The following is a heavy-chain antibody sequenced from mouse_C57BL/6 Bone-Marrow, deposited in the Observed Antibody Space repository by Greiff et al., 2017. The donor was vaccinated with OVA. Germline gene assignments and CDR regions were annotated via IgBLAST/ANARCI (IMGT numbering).Heavy chain of an antibody. Sequence: VQLKESGPVLVKPGPSVKISCKASGFTFTDYYMHWVKQSHGKSLEWIGLVYPYNGGTSYNQKFKGKATLTVDTSSSTAYMELNSLTSEDSAVYYCARSPMIYYDYAWFAYWGQGTLVTVSA. V-gene: IGHV1-36*01. CDR2: VYPYNGGT. CDR3: ARSPMIYYDYAWFAY. D-gene: IGHD2-4*01. CDR1: GFTFTDYY. J-gene: IGHJ3*01.